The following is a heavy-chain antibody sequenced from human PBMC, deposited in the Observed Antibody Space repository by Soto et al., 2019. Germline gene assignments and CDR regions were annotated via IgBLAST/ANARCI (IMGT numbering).Heavy chain of an antibody. D-gene: IGHD3-9*01. CDR1: GGSINSYY. Sequence: SETLSLTCTVSGGSINSYYWSWIRQPPGKGLEWIGYIYYSGSTNYNPSLKSRVTIAVDTSKNQFSLKLSSVTAADTAVYYCARDGYYDILTGRLYGMDVWGQGTTVTVSS. J-gene: IGHJ6*02. V-gene: IGHV4-59*01. CDR3: ARDGYYDILTGRLYGMDV. CDR2: IYYSGST.